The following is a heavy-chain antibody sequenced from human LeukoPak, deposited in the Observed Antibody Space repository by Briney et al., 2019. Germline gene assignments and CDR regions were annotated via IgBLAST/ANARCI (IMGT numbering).Heavy chain of an antibody. CDR1: VYTLTTYG. J-gene: IGHJ5*02. CDR3: ARDTVTTEYWFDP. Sequence: ASVKVSFTASVYTLTTYGISWVRHAPGQGLERMGWISAYNGITNYAQKLQCRVAMTTDTSTSTAQMELRSLRSDDTAVYCCARDTVTTEYWFDPWGQGTLVTVSS. V-gene: IGHV1-18*01. CDR2: ISAYNGIT. D-gene: IGHD4-17*01.